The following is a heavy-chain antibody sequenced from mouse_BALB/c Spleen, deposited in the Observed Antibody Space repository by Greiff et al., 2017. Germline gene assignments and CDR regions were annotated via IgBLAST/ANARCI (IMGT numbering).Heavy chain of an antibody. CDR3: ARDVGGLYYAMDY. Sequence: VKLVESGPGLVAPSQCLSITCTASGFSLTGYGVNWVRQPPGKGLEWLGMIWGDGSTDYNSALKSSLSISKDNSKSQVFLKMNSLQTDDTARYYWARDVGGLYYAMDYWGQGTSVTVSS. J-gene: IGHJ4*01. D-gene: IGHD6-1*01. V-gene: IGHV2-6-7*01. CDR2: IWGDGST. CDR1: GFSLTGYG.